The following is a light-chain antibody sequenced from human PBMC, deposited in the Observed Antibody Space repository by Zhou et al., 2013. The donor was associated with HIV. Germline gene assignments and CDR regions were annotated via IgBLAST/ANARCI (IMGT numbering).Light chain of an antibody. Sequence: DIQMTQSPSTLSASVGDRVTITCRASQSISTWLAWYQQKPGKAPKLLIYKASSLETGVPSRFSGSGSGTEFTLTISSLQPDDFATYYCQQYNNHFTFG. CDR3: QQYNNHFT. V-gene: IGKV1-5*03. J-gene: IGKJ3*01. CDR2: KAS. CDR1: QSISTW.